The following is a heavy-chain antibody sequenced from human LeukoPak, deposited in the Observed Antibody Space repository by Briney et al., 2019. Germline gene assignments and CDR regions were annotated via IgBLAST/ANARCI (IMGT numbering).Heavy chain of an antibody. J-gene: IGHJ4*02. CDR3: AKERGYSSSPIDY. CDR1: GFTFSSYA. D-gene: IGHD6-6*01. CDR2: ISGSGGST. Sequence: PGGSLRLSCAASGFTFSSYAMSWVRQAPGKGLEWVSGISGSGGSTYYADSVKGRFTISRDNSKHTLYLQMNSLRAEDTAVYYCAKERGYSSSPIDYWGQGTLVTVSS. V-gene: IGHV3-23*01.